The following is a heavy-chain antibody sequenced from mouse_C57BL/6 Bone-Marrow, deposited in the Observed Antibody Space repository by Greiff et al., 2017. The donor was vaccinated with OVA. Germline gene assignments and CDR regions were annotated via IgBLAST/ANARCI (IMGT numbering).Heavy chain of an antibody. CDR3: ARKLTGTDYYAMDY. Sequence: VQLQQSGPGLVQPSQSLSITCTVSGFSLTSYGVHWVRQSPGKGLEWLGVIWSGGSTDYNAAFISRLSISKDNSKSQVFFKMNSLQADDTAIYYCARKLTGTDYYAMDYWGQGTSVTVSS. CDR2: IWSGGST. J-gene: IGHJ4*01. CDR1: GFSLTSYG. V-gene: IGHV2-2*01. D-gene: IGHD4-1*01.